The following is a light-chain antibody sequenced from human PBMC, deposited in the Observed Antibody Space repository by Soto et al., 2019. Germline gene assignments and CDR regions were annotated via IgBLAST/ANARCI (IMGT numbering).Light chain of an antibody. CDR2: KAS. CDR1: QSISSW. J-gene: IGKJ2*01. V-gene: IGKV1-5*03. Sequence: DIQMTQSPSTLSASVGDRVTITCRASQSISSWLAWYQQKPGKVPKVLIYKASSLESGVPSRFSGSGSGTEFTLTISRLQPDDFATYYCQQYYSYSTFGQGTKLEIK. CDR3: QQYYSYST.